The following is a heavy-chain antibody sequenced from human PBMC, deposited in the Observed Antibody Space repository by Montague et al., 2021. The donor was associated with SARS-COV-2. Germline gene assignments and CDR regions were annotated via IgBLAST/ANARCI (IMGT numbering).Heavy chain of an antibody. V-gene: IGHV4-59*07. CDR3: ARAPVAHITIFGVVTSFGY. CDR1: GGSISSYY. J-gene: IGHJ4*02. CDR2: IYYSGST. D-gene: IGHD3-3*01. Sequence: SDTLSLTCTVSGGSISSYYWSWIRQPPGKGLEWIGYIYYSGSTNYNPSLKSRVTISVDTSKNQFSLKLSSVTAADTAVYCCARAPVAHITIFGVVTSFGYWGQGTLVTVSS.